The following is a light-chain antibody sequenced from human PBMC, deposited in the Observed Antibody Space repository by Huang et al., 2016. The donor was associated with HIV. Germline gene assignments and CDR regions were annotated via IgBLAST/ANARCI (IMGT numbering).Light chain of an antibody. CDR2: GSS. J-gene: IGKJ1*01. CDR1: QSVFKN. Sequence: ENLMTQSPSTLSVSPGESSTLSGRASQSVFKNLAWYQQKPGQAAKLHIYGSSTRAAGIQARLSGSGSGTYFTLTISSLRSEDFAVYYCQQYNTSPRTFGQGTKVEV. V-gene: IGKV3-15*01. CDR3: QQYNTSPRT.